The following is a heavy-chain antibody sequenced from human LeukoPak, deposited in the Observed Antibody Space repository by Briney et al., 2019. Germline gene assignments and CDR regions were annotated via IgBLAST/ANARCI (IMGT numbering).Heavy chain of an antibody. V-gene: IGHV3-23*01. Sequence: GGSLRLSCAASGFTFSSYAVSWVRQAPGKGLEWVSAISGSGGSTYYADSVKGRFTISRDNSKNTLYLQMNNLRAEDTAVYYCAKVSAGTLVADYWGQGTLVTVSS. D-gene: IGHD6-13*01. CDR3: AKVSAGTLVADY. CDR2: ISGSGGST. CDR1: GFTFSSYA. J-gene: IGHJ4*02.